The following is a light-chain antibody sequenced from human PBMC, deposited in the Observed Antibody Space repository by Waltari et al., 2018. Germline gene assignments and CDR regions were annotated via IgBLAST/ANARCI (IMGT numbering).Light chain of an antibody. CDR3: LQYNSYPWT. J-gene: IGKJ1*01. Sequence: DIQVTQSTSTLSASVGDRVTITCRASQCLVVWLAWCQQKPGKAPRLLIYKASYLESGVPSRFSGSASGTAFTLTISSLQADDFATYYCLQYNSYPWTFGQGTTVEIK. CDR1: QCLVVW. V-gene: IGKV1-5*03. CDR2: KAS.